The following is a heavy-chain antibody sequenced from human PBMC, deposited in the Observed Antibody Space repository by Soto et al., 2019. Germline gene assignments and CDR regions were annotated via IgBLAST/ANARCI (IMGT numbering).Heavy chain of an antibody. V-gene: IGHV3-30-3*01. CDR3: ARYSSSYYYYYYGMDV. CDR1: GFTFSSYA. CDR2: ISYDGSNK. J-gene: IGHJ6*02. Sequence: GGSRRLSCAASGFTFSSYAMHWVRQAPGKGLEWVAVISYDGSNKYYADSVKGRFTISRDNSKNTLYLQMNSLRAEDTAVYYCARYSSSYYYYYYGMDVWGQGTTVTVSS. D-gene: IGHD6-6*01.